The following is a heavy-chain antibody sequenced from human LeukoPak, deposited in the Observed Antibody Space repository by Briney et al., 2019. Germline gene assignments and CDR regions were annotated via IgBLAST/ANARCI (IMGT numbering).Heavy chain of an antibody. CDR1: GFTFDDYT. CDR2: ISWGGGST. D-gene: IGHD3-22*01. V-gene: IGHV3-43*01. Sequence: GGSLRLSCAASGFTFDDYTMHWVRQAPGKGLEWFSLISWGGGSTYYADSVKGRFTISRDNSKDSLYLQMNSLRTEDTALYYCAKDTGGYYYDSSGTGIDYWGQGTLVTVSS. J-gene: IGHJ4*02. CDR3: AKDTGGYYYDSSGTGIDY.